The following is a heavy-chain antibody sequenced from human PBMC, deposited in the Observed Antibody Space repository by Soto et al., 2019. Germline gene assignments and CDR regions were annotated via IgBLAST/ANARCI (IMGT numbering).Heavy chain of an antibody. J-gene: IGHJ5*02. V-gene: IGHV4-34*01. Sequence: QVQLQQWGAGLLKPSETLSLTCAVYGGSFSGYYWSWIRQPPGKGLEWIGEINHSGSTNYNPSLKSRVTISVDTSKNQFSLKLSSVTAADTAVYYCARGLPYIVVVPAAREWFDPWGQGTLVTVSS. D-gene: IGHD2-2*01. CDR3: ARGLPYIVVVPAAREWFDP. CDR2: INHSGST. CDR1: GGSFSGYY.